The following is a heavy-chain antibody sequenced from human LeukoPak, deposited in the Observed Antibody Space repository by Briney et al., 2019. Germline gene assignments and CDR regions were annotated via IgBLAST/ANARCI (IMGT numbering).Heavy chain of an antibody. CDR3: ARGPPGNLGFDY. Sequence: SETLSLTCTVSGGSISSYYWSWIRQPPGKGLEWIGYIYYSGSTNYNPSLKSQVTISVDTSKNQFSLKLSSVTAADTAVYYCARGPPGNLGFDYWGRGTLVTVSS. D-gene: IGHD3-10*01. CDR2: IYYSGST. J-gene: IGHJ4*02. CDR1: GGSISSYY. V-gene: IGHV4-59*01.